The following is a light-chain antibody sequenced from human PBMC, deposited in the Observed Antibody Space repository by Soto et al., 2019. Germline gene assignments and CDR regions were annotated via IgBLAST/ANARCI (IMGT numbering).Light chain of an antibody. J-gene: IGKJ1*01. CDR1: HSVSSSY. CDR3: QQYGSLPWT. V-gene: IGKV3-20*01. Sequence: EIVLTQSPGTLSLSPGERATLSCRASHSVSSSYLGWYQQKPGQAPRLLIYGGSSRATGIPDRFSGSGSGTDFTLTISRLEPEDFAVYYCQQYGSLPWTFGQGTKVEIK. CDR2: GGS.